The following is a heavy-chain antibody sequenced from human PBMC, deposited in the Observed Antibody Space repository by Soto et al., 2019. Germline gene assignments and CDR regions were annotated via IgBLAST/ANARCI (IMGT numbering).Heavy chain of an antibody. V-gene: IGHV3-23*01. CDR1: GGSISSGGYS. J-gene: IGHJ4*02. Sequence: ETLSLTCAVSGGSISSGGYSWSWVRQAPGKGLEWVSAISGSGGSTYYADSVKGRFTISRDNSKNTLYLQMNSLRAEDTAVYYCAKLIRYDSSGSSGYWGQGTLVTVSS. D-gene: IGHD3-22*01. CDR3: AKLIRYDSSGSSGY. CDR2: ISGSGGST.